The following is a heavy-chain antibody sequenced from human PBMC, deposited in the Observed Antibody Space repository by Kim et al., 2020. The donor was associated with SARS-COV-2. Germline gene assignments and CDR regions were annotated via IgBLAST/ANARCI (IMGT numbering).Heavy chain of an antibody. CDR1: GFTFSSYG. D-gene: IGHD6-13*01. J-gene: IGHJ5*02. V-gene: IGHV3-30*18. CDR3: AKSAGGSRGFDP. Sequence: GGSLRLSCAASGFTFSSYGMHWVRQAPGKGLEWVAVISYDGSNKYYADSVKGRFTISRDNSKNTLYLQMNSLRAEDTAVYYCAKSAGGSRGFDPWGQGTLVTVSS. CDR2: ISYDGSNK.